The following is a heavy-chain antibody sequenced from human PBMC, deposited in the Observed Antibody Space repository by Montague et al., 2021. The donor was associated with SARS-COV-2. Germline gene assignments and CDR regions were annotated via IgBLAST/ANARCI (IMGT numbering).Heavy chain of an antibody. CDR1: GGSISSGCYY. J-gene: IGHJ6*02. D-gene: IGHD3-3*01. Sequence: TLSLTCTVSGGSISSGCYYWSWIRQPAGKGLEWIGRIYTSGSTNSNPSLKSRVTISVDTSKNQFSLQLSSVTAADTAVYYCAGDRGTVFGVVTGYGMDVWGQGTTVTVSS. CDR3: AGDRGTVFGVVTGYGMDV. CDR2: IYTSGST. V-gene: IGHV4-61*02.